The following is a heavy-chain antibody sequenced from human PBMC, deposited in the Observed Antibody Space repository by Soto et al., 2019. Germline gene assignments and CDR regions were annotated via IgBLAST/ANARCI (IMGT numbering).Heavy chain of an antibody. V-gene: IGHV3-23*01. CDR1: GFTFSSYA. J-gene: IGHJ6*02. CDR3: AKDSGYQLPDNYFYYGLDV. D-gene: IGHD2-2*01. CDR2: ISGSGGST. Sequence: PGGSLRLSCAASGFTFSSYAMSWVRQAPGKGLEWVSAISGSGGSTNYADSVKGRFTVSRDNVKNTLSLQMNSLRPEDTAVYYCAKDSGYQLPDNYFYYGLDVWGQGTTVTVSS.